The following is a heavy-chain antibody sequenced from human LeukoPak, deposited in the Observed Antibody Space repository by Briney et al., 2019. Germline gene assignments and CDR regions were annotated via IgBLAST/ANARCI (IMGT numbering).Heavy chain of an antibody. J-gene: IGHJ4*02. V-gene: IGHV4-59*01. D-gene: IGHD3-3*01. CDR1: GGSIIGYY. CDR3: ARSRVWSDYWGYFDY. Sequence: SETLSLTCTVSGGSIIGYYWNWIRQPPGKGLDWIGYIYHSGSTNYDPSLKSRVTISVDTSKTQISLKLRAVTAADTAVYYCARSRVWSDYWGYFDYWGQGTLVTVSS. CDR2: IYHSGST.